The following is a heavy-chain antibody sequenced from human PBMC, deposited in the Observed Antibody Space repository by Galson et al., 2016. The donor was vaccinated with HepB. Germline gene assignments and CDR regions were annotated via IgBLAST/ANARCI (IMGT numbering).Heavy chain of an antibody. CDR2: IWSDGTNK. CDR1: GFTFSSYG. J-gene: IGHJ3*02. V-gene: IGHV3-33*01. D-gene: IGHD1-26*01. CDR3: ARDRGGGRQAVGAFDI. Sequence: SLRLSCAASGFTFSSYGMHWVRQAPGKGLEWVAVIWSDGTNKYYADSVKGRFTISRDNSKNTLYLQMNSLRAEDTAVYYCARDRGGGRQAVGAFDIWGQGTMVTVSS.